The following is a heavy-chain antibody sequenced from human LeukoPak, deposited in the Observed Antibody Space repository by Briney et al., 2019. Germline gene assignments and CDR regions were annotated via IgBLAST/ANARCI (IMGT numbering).Heavy chain of an antibody. Sequence: SETLSLTCTVSGASISTYDWSWIRQPAGKGLEWIGHIYSSGRTNYNPSLKSRVTMSLDTSRNQFSLKLTSVTAADTAVYYCARDEARDEGARSNPWSQGTLVTVSS. D-gene: IGHD5-24*01. CDR1: GASISTYD. J-gene: IGHJ5*02. CDR3: ARDEARDEGARSNP. V-gene: IGHV4-4*07. CDR2: IYSSGRT.